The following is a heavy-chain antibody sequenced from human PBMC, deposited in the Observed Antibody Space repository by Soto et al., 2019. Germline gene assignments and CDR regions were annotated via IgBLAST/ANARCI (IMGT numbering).Heavy chain of an antibody. Sequence: SETLSLTCAVSGGSISSGGYSWSWIRQPPGKGLEWIGYMYHSGSTYYNPSLKSRVTISIDRSKNQFSLSLSSVTAADTAVYYCARGRGYSYGLDPWGQGTLVTVSS. CDR3: ARGRGYSYGLDP. V-gene: IGHV4-30-2*01. J-gene: IGHJ5*02. CDR1: GGSISSGGYS. D-gene: IGHD5-18*01. CDR2: MYHSGST.